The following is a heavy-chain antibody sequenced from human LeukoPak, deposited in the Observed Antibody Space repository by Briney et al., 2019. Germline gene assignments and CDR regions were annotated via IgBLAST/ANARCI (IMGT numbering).Heavy chain of an antibody. Sequence: ASVKVSCKAPGYTFTSYDINWVRQATGQGLEWMGWMNPNSGNTGYAQKFQGRVTMTRNTSISTAYMELSSLRSEDTAVYYCARGGRGIAAVYYYYGMDVWGQGTTVTVSS. V-gene: IGHV1-8*01. CDR2: MNPNSGNT. CDR3: ARGGRGIAAVYYYYGMDV. D-gene: IGHD6-13*01. J-gene: IGHJ6*02. CDR1: GYTFTSYD.